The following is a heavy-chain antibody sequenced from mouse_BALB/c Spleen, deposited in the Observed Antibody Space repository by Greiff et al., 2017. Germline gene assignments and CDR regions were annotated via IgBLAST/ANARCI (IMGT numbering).Heavy chain of an antibody. Sequence: QVQLKESGAELVRPGSSVKISCKASGYAFSSYWMNWVKQRPGQGLEWIGQIYPGDGDTNYNGKFKGKATLTADKSSSTAYMQLSSLTSEDSAVYFCARKMLRGNYFDYWGQGTTLTVSS. CDR1: GYAFSSYW. D-gene: IGHD1-1*01. CDR3: ARKMLRGNYFDY. V-gene: IGHV1-80*01. J-gene: IGHJ2*01. CDR2: IYPGDGDT.